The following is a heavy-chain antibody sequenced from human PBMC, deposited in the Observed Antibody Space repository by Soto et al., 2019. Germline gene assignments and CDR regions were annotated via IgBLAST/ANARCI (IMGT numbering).Heavy chain of an antibody. V-gene: IGHV4-39*01. J-gene: IGHJ6*02. D-gene: IGHD3-3*01. Sequence: SETLSLTCTVSGGSISSSSYYWGWIRQPPGKGLEWIGSIYYSGSTYYNPSLKSRVTISVDTSKNQFSLKLSSVTAADTAVYYCASQTSTDSRVVIMDYYGMDVWGQGTTVTVSS. CDR1: GGSISSSSYY. CDR3: ASQTSTDSRVVIMDYYGMDV. CDR2: IYYSGST.